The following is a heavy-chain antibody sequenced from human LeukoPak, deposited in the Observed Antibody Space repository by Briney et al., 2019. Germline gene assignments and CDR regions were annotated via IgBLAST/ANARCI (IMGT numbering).Heavy chain of an antibody. CDR1: GGSISSYY. D-gene: IGHD3-10*01. CDR2: IYYSGST. Sequence: SETLSLTCTVSGGSISSYYWSWIRQPPGKGLEWIGYIYYSGSTNYNPSLKSRVTISVDTSKNQFSLKLSSVTAADTAVYYCARSGGRPVGFDYWGQGTLVTVSS. CDR3: ARSGGRPVGFDY. V-gene: IGHV4-59*01. J-gene: IGHJ4*02.